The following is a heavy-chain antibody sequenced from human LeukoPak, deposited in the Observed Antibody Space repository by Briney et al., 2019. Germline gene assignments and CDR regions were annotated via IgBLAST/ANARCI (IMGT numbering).Heavy chain of an antibody. CDR1: GFTFSSYA. CDR3: ARDGLGGSYPPLAYFDY. V-gene: IGHV3-30-3*01. CDR2: ISYDGSNK. J-gene: IGHJ4*02. Sequence: GRSLRLPCAASGFTFSSYAMHWVRQAPGKGLEWVAVISYDGSNKYYADSVKGRFTISRDNSKNTLYLQMNSLRAEDTAVYYCARDGLGGSYPPLAYFDYWGQGTLVTVSS. D-gene: IGHD1-26*01.